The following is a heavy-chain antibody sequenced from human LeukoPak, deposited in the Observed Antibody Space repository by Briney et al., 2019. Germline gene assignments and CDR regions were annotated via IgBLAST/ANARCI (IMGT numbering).Heavy chain of an antibody. J-gene: IGHJ4*02. CDR1: GFTFSSYA. V-gene: IGHV3-23*01. D-gene: IGHD2-2*01. Sequence: PGGSLRLSCAASGFTFSSYAMSWVRQAPGKGLEWVSAISGSGGSTYYADSVKGRFTISRDNSKNTLYLQMNSLRAEDTAVYYCAKNGGGYCSSTSCPIDYWGQGTLATVSS. CDR3: AKNGGGYCSSTSCPIDY. CDR2: ISGSGGST.